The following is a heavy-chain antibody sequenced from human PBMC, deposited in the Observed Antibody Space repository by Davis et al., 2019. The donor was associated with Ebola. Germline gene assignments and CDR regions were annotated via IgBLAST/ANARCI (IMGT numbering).Heavy chain of an antibody. Sequence: SAKVSCKASGGSFSTYTISWVRQAPGQGLEWMGRIIPILGIANYAQKFQGRVTITADKSTSTAYMELSSLRSEDTAVYYCARGAGTGGDYWGQGTLVTVSS. CDR2: IIPILGIA. J-gene: IGHJ4*02. CDR1: GGSFSTYT. D-gene: IGHD6-13*01. CDR3: ARGAGTGGDY. V-gene: IGHV1-69*02.